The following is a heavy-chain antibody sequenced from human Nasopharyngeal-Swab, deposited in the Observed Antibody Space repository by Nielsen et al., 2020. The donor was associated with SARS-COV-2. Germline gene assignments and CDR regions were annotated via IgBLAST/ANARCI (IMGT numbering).Heavy chain of an antibody. CDR2: INHSGST. J-gene: IGHJ6*02. D-gene: IGHD3-22*01. V-gene: IGHV4-34*01. Sequence: WIRQPPGKGLEWIGEINHSGSTNYNPSLKSRVTISVDTSKNQFSLKLSSVTAADTAVYYCARGTVYYYDSSGYYYYYYYGMDVWGQRTTVTVSS. CDR3: ARGTVYYYDSSGYYYYYYYGMDV.